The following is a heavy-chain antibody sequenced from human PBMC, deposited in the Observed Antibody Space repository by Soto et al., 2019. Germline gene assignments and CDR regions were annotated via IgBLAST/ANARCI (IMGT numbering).Heavy chain of an antibody. CDR2: INPSGGST. Sequence: ASVKVSCKASGYTFTSYAMHWVRQAPGQRLEWMGIINPSGGSTSYAQKFQGRVTMTRDTSTSTVYMELSSLRSEDTAVYYCARDPRRITMIVVVTAFDYWGQGTLVTVSS. CDR1: GYTFTSYA. J-gene: IGHJ4*02. D-gene: IGHD3-22*01. V-gene: IGHV1-46*01. CDR3: ARDPRRITMIVVVTAFDY.